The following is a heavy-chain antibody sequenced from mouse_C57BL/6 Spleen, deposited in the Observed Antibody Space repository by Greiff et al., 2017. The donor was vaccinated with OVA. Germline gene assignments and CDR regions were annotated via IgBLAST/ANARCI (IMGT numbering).Heavy chain of an antibody. D-gene: IGHD2-3*01. J-gene: IGHJ3*01. CDR3: ARDYDGYRFAY. V-gene: IGHV1-85*01. CDR2: IYPRDGST. Sequence: VQVVESGPELVKPGASVKLSCKASGYTFTSYDINWVKQRPGQGLEWIGWIYPRDGSTKYNEKFKGKATLTVDTSSSTAYMELHSLTSEDSAVYFCARDYDGYRFAYWGQGTLVTVSA. CDR1: GYTFTSYD.